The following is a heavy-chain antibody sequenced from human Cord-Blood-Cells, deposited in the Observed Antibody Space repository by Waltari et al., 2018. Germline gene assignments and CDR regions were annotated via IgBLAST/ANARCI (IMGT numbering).Heavy chain of an antibody. V-gene: IGHV4-39*01. J-gene: IGHJ6*02. CDR1: GGPIRSSSYY. Sequence: QLQLQESGPGLVKPSETLSLTCTVSGGPIRSSSYYWGWIRQPPGKGLEGIGSIYYGWSTYYNPSLKSRVTRSVDTSKNQFSLKLSSVTAADTAVYYCARGGSLYDFLSGYYYYYYGMDVWGQGTTVTVSS. CDR3: ARGGSLYDFLSGYYYYYYGMDV. CDR2: IYYGWST. D-gene: IGHD3-3*01.